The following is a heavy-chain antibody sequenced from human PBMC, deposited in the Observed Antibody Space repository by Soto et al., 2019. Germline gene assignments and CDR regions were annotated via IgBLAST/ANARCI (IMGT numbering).Heavy chain of an antibody. V-gene: IGHV1-69*06. Sequence: GASVKVSCKASGGTFSSYAISWVRQAPGQGLEWMGGIIPIFGTANYAQKFQGRVTITADKSTSTAYMELSSLRSEDTAVYYCAGDGGSSGEGPTEQFSYYYGMDVWGQGTTVTVSS. CDR3: AGDGGSSGEGPTEQFSYYYGMDV. CDR2: IIPIFGTA. J-gene: IGHJ6*02. CDR1: GGTFSSYA. D-gene: IGHD2-15*01.